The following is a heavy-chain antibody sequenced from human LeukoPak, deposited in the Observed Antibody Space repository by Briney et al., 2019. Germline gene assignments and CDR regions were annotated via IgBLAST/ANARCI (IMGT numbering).Heavy chain of an antibody. CDR2: ISYDGSNK. Sequence: GGSLRLSCAASGFTFSSYAMHWVRQAPGKGLEWVAVISYDGSNKYYADSVKGRFTISRDNSKNTLYLQMNSLRAEDTAVYYCAREQDEYYFDYWGQGTLVTVSS. CDR3: AREQDEYYFDY. J-gene: IGHJ4*02. CDR1: GFTFSSYA. V-gene: IGHV3-30-3*01.